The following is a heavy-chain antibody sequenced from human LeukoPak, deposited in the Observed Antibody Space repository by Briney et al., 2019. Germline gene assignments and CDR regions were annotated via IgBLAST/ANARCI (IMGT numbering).Heavy chain of an antibody. Sequence: GGSLRLSCAASGFTSSNYGMHWARQAPGRGLEWVAVISYDGSNKYYADSVKGRFTISRDDSKNTLYLRMNSLRADDTAVYYCARSLFSSSQHFDYWGQGTLVTVSS. CDR1: GFTSSNYG. D-gene: IGHD6-13*01. CDR2: ISYDGSNK. CDR3: ARSLFSSSQHFDY. J-gene: IGHJ4*02. V-gene: IGHV3-30*03.